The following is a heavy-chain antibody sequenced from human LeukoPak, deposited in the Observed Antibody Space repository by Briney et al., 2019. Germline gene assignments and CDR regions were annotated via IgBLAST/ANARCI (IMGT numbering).Heavy chain of an antibody. J-gene: IGHJ6*03. V-gene: IGHV3-48*03. CDR2: ISSSGSTI. Sequence: GGSLRLSCAASGFTFSSYEMNWVRQAPGKGLEWVSYISSSGSTIYYADSVKGRFTISRDNAKNSLYLQMNSLRAEDTAVYYCARDSPSSSSYRLRYYYYYYMDVWGKGTTVTISS. CDR1: GFTFSSYE. D-gene: IGHD6-13*01. CDR3: ARDSPSSSSYRLRYYYYYYMDV.